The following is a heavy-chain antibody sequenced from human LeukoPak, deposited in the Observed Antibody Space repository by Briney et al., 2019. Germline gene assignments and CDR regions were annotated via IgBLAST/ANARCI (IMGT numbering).Heavy chain of an antibody. V-gene: IGHV3-21*01. Sequence: GGSLRLSCAASGFTFSSYSMNWVRQAPGKGLEWVSSISSSSSYIYYADSVKGRFTISRDNAKNSLYLQMNSLSAGDTAVYYCARAVAGTHWLDPWGQGTLVTVSS. CDR2: ISSSSSYI. CDR1: GFTFSSYS. J-gene: IGHJ5*02. CDR3: ARAVAGTHWLDP. D-gene: IGHD6-19*01.